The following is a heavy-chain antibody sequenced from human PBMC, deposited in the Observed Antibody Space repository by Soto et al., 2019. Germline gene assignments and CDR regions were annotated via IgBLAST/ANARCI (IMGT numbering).Heavy chain of an antibody. CDR1: GFTFSSYW. V-gene: IGHV3-7*03. J-gene: IGHJ3*02. D-gene: IGHD3-3*01. Sequence: GGSLRLSCAASGFTFSSYWMSWVRQAPGKGLEWVANIEQDGSEKYYVDSVKGRFTISRDNAKNSLYLQMNSLRAEDTAVYYCAKRGDTIFGVVTNDAFDIWGQGTMVTVSS. CDR3: AKRGDTIFGVVTNDAFDI. CDR2: IEQDGSEK.